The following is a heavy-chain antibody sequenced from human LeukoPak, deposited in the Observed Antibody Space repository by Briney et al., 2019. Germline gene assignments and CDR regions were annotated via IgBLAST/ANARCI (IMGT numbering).Heavy chain of an antibody. D-gene: IGHD3-22*01. V-gene: IGHV1-2*02. J-gene: IGHJ4*02. CDR3: ARALEPLTYYYDSSGYVGLGFDY. CDR2: INPNSGGT. CDR1: GYTFTGYY. Sequence: GASVKVSCKASGYTFTGYYMHWVRQAPGQGLEWMGWINPNSGGTNYAQKFQGRVTMTRDTSISTAYMELSRLRSDDTAVYYCARALEPLTYYYDSSGYVGLGFDYWGQGTLVTVSS.